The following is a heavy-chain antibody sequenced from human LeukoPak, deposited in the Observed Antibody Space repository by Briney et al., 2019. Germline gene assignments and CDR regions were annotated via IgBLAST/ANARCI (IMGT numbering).Heavy chain of an antibody. D-gene: IGHD1-26*01. CDR1: GYSFSSNW. CDR3: ARGSGSYRIYDY. V-gene: IGHV5-51*01. Sequence: GESLKISCKGSGYSFSSNWIGWVRQMPGRGLEWMGIIYPGDSDTKYSPSFQGQVTISADKSISTAYLQWSSLKSSDTAMYYCARGSGSYRIYDYWGQGTLVTVSS. J-gene: IGHJ4*02. CDR2: IYPGDSDT.